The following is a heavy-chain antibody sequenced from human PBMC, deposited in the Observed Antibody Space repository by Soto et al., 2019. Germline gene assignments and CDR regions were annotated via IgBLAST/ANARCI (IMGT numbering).Heavy chain of an antibody. J-gene: IGHJ4*02. CDR2: IKQDGSEK. Sequence: QPXGSLRLSCAVSGFTFSSYWMSWVRQAPGKGLEWVANIKQDGSEKYYVDSVKGRFTISRDNAKNSLYLQMNSLRAEDTAVYYCARGWSHFDYWGQGPLVTVSS. V-gene: IGHV3-7*03. CDR3: ARGWSHFDY. CDR1: GFTFSSYW.